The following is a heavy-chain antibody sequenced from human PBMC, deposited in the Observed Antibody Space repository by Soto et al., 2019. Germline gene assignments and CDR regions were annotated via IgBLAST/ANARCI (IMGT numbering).Heavy chain of an antibody. CDR1: GFTFSSYG. CDR3: ARVSHYGDYYYYYYYMDV. Sequence: GGSLRLSCAASGFTFSSYGMHWVRQAPGKGLEWVAVIWYDGSNKYYADSVKGRFTISRDNSKNTLYLQMNSLRAEDTAVYYCARVSHYGDYYYYYYYMDVWGKGTTVTVSS. V-gene: IGHV3-33*01. D-gene: IGHD4-17*01. CDR2: IWYDGSNK. J-gene: IGHJ6*03.